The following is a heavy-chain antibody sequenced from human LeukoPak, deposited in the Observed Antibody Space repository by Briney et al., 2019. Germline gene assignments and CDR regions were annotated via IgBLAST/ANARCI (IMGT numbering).Heavy chain of an antibody. CDR1: GYTFTGYY. CDR2: INPNSGGT. V-gene: IGHV1-2*02. CDR3: ARDDYGNNPSPDY. Sequence: ASETVSCKASGYTFTGYYMHWVRQAPGQGLEWMGWINPNSGGTNYAQKFQRMGTMTRDTSISTAYMELSRLRSDDTAVYYCARDDYGNNPSPDYWGQGTLVADPS. D-gene: IGHD4-17*01. J-gene: IGHJ4*02.